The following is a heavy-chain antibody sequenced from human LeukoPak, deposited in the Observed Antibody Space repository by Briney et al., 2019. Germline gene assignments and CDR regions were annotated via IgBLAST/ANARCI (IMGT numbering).Heavy chain of an antibody. J-gene: IGHJ3*02. D-gene: IGHD3-9*01. Sequence: SQTLSLTCTVPGGSISSGSYYWSWIRQPAGKGLEWIGRIYTSGSTNYNPSLKSRVTISVDTSKNQFSLKLSSVTAADTAVYYCARVPIYDILTGDAFDIWGQGTMVTVSS. CDR1: GGSISSGSYY. CDR3: ARVPIYDILTGDAFDI. V-gene: IGHV4-61*02. CDR2: IYTSGST.